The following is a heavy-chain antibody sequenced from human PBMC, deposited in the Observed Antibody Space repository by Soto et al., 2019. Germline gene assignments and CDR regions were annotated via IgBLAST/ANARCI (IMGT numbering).Heavy chain of an antibody. D-gene: IGHD6-13*01. J-gene: IGHJ4*02. Sequence: SETLSLTCAVYGGSFSGYYWSWIRQPPGKGLEWIGEINHSGSTNYNPSLKSRVTISVDTSENQFSLKLSSVTAADTAVYYCARGRQAAAGTGGSAYWGQGTLVTVS. CDR1: GGSFSGYY. V-gene: IGHV4-34*01. CDR2: INHSGST. CDR3: ARGRQAAAGTGGSAY.